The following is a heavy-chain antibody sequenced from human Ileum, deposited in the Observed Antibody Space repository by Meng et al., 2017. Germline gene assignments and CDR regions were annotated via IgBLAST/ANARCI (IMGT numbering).Heavy chain of an antibody. CDR1: GFTLINHW. Sequence: VELVVSGGGLVQPGGSLVLSCVGSGFTLINHWMHWVRQVPGKGLVWVSQINNDGSSRSYADSVKGRFTISRDNAKSTLYLQMNSLTVEDTALYYCTRDVPHSRFDPWGQGTLVTVSS. CDR3: TRDVPHSRFDP. V-gene: IGHV3-74*01. D-gene: IGHD2-15*01. CDR2: INNDGSSR. J-gene: IGHJ5*02.